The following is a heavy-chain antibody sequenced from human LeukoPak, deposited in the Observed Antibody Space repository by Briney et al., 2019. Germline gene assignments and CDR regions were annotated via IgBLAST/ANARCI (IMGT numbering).Heavy chain of an antibody. V-gene: IGHV3-74*01. CDR2: INSDGSNT. J-gene: IGHJ5*02. D-gene: IGHD2-8*01. Sequence: PGGSLRLSCAASGFTFSSYWMEWVRQAPGKGLVWVSRINSDGSNTTYAGSVKGRFTISRDNGKNTLYLQMNSLRAEDTAVYYCARGVYGPLFDPWGQGTLVTVSS. CDR1: GFTFSSYW. CDR3: ARGVYGPLFDP.